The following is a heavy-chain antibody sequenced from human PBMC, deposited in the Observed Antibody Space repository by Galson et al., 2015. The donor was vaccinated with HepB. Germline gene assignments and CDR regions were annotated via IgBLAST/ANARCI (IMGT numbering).Heavy chain of an antibody. CDR2: INPSGGST. Sequence: SVKVSCKASGYTFTSYYMHWVRQAPGQGLEWMGIINPSGGSTSYAQKFQGRVTMTRDTSTSTVYMELSSLRSEDTAVHYCARGGGYGSGSYYPFDYWGQGTLVTVSS. CDR3: ARGGGYGSGSYYPFDY. D-gene: IGHD3-10*01. CDR1: GYTFTSYY. J-gene: IGHJ4*02. V-gene: IGHV1-46*03.